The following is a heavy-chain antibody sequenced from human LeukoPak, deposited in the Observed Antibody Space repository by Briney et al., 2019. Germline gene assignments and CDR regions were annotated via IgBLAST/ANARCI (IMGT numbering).Heavy chain of an antibody. V-gene: IGHV3-30*18. CDR2: ISYDGSNK. D-gene: IGHD6-13*01. J-gene: IGHJ4*02. CDR3: AKKEQPVR. Sequence: PGGSLRLSCAASGFTFSSYGMHWVRQAPGKGLEWVAVISYDGSNKYYADSVKGRFTISRDNSKNTLYLQMNSLRAEDTAVYYCAKKEQPVRWGQGTLVTVSS. CDR1: GFTFSSYG.